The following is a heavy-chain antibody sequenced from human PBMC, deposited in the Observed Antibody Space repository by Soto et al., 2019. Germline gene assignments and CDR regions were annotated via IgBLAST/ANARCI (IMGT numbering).Heavy chain of an antibody. Sequence: QVQLVQSGAEMKKPGASVKVSCQASGYRILNFGIAWVSQAPGGLPDCMGWITLYRGNTNYAQKFQGRVTMTTDTPTDTAYMQLNSLTPDDTAGEYCARMGVGGTWSGALDVWGPGTLVTVSS. CDR2: ITLYRGNT. J-gene: IGHJ3*01. CDR1: GYRILNFG. V-gene: IGHV1-18*01. D-gene: IGHD3-16*01. CDR3: ARMGVGGTWSGALDV.